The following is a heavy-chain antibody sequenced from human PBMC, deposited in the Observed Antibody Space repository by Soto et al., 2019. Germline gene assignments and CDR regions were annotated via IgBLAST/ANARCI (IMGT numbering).Heavy chain of an antibody. J-gene: IGHJ4*02. Sequence: SSVKVSCKASGGAFTDYIFDWVRQAPAQGLEWMGGVIPMFGTPKYAQKFKQRATIYADHSTGTAYMELNRLRFDDTAVYYCAGGRDQPPVGLYFESWGEGTWVTVSS. D-gene: IGHD1-26*01. V-gene: IGHV1-69*13. CDR3: AGGRDQPPVGLYFES. CDR2: VIPMFGTP. CDR1: GGAFTDYI.